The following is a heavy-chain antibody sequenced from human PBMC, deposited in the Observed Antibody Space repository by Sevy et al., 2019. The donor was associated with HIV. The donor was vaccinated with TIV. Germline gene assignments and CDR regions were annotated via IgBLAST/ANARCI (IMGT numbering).Heavy chain of an antibody. CDR2: IYPGDSDT. CDR3: AGHGFIEVSSSAYYYYYMDV. J-gene: IGHJ6*03. CDR1: GYSFTSYW. V-gene: IGHV5-51*01. Sequence: GESLKISCKGSGYSFTSYWIGWVRQMPGKGLEWMGIIYPGDSDTNYSQSFHGQVTISADKSISTAYLPWSRLKASDTAMYYCAGHGFIEVSSSAYYYYYMDVWGKGTTVTVSS. D-gene: IGHD6-6*01.